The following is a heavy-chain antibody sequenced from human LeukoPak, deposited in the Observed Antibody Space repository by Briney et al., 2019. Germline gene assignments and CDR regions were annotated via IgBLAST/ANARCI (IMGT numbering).Heavy chain of an antibody. CDR3: ARGRNYDSSGYYSGVRFDP. CDR1: GGSFSGYY. CDR2: INHSGST. Sequence: KPSETLSLTCAVYGGSFSGYYWSWIRQPPGKGLEWIGEINHSGSTNYNPSLKSRVTISVDTSKNQFSLKLSSVTAADTAVYYCARGRNYDSSGYYSGVRFDPWGQGTLVTVSS. D-gene: IGHD3-22*01. V-gene: IGHV4-34*01. J-gene: IGHJ5*02.